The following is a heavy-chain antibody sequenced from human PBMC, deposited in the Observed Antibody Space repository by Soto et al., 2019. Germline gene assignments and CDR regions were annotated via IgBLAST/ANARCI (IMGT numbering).Heavy chain of an antibody. V-gene: IGHV1-8*01. Sequence: QVQLVQSGAEVKESGASVKVSCKASRYTFISYDINWVRQAPGQGLEWMGWMNPSSANTGYAQKFQGRISMTRNTSMNTAYMELNSLTSEDTAVYYCTGGQEVWWNAGPLGLHGLDVWGQGTTVTVSS. CDR3: TGGQEVWWNAGPLGLHGLDV. D-gene: IGHD3-16*01. J-gene: IGHJ6*02. CDR2: MNPSSANT. CDR1: RYTFISYD.